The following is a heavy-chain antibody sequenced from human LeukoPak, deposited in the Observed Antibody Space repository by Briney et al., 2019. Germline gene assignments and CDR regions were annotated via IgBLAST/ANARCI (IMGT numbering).Heavy chain of an antibody. J-gene: IGHJ4*02. V-gene: IGHV4-39*02. Sequence: SETLSLTCTVSRGSISGRDYYWGWIRQPPGKGLEWIGSVYYSGTTYYNPSLKSRVTISVDTSKNLFSLKLNSVTAADTAVYYCARRSSDSGNYYRFDYWGQGTLVTVSS. CDR2: VYYSGTT. CDR1: RGSISGRDYY. CDR3: ARRSSDSGNYYRFDY. D-gene: IGHD3-10*01.